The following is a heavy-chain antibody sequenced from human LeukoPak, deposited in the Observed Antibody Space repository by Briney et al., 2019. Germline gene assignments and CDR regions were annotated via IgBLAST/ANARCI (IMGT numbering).Heavy chain of an antibody. V-gene: IGHV1-69*05. D-gene: IGHD3-10*01. CDR1: GGTFSSYA. J-gene: IGHJ4*02. Sequence: SVKVSCKASGGTFSSYAISWVRQAPGQGLEWMGGIIPIFGTANYAQKLQGRVTMTTDTSTSTAYMELRSLRSDDAAVYYCAREASYYYGSGEYYFDYWGQGTLVTVSS. CDR3: AREASYYYGSGEYYFDY. CDR2: IIPIFGTA.